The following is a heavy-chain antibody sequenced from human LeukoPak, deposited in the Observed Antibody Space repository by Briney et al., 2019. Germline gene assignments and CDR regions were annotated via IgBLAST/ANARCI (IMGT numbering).Heavy chain of an antibody. J-gene: IGHJ6*02. D-gene: IGHD4-17*01. CDR2: ISSSSGYI. CDR3: ARDSPDYGDYDYYGMDV. Sequence: GGSLRLSCAASGFTFSSYSMNWVRQAPGKGLEWVSSISSSSGYIYYADSVKGRFTISRDNAKNSLFLQMNSLRAEDTAMYYCARDSPDYGDYDYYGMDVCGQGTTVTVSS. CDR1: GFTFSSYS. V-gene: IGHV3-21*01.